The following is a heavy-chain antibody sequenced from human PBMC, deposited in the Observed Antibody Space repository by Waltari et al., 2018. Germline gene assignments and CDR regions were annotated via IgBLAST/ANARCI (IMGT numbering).Heavy chain of an antibody. Sequence: QLQLQESGPGLVKPSETLSLSCTVSGDSISSTSYNWGWIRQPPGKGLGWIGSIYYFQYSGRTYYNPSLKSRVTISVDTSKNQFSLKLNSVTAADTAVYYCVRDLHYCSRNNCYFNYWGQGTLVTVSS. CDR1: GDSISSTSYN. V-gene: IGHV4-39*07. CDR2: IYYFQYSGRT. J-gene: IGHJ4*02. D-gene: IGHD2-2*01. CDR3: VRDLHYCSRNNCYFNY.